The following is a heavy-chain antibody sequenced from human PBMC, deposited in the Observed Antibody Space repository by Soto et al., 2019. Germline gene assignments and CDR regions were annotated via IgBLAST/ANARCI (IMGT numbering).Heavy chain of an antibody. V-gene: IGHV4-4*02. CDR3: ARTTVTTNYYYYYMDV. Sequence: PSETLSLTCAVSSDSISSSNWWSWVRQPPGKGLEWIGVIYHSGSTNYNPSLKSRVTISVDKSKNQFSLNLSSVTAADTAVYYCARTTVTTNYYYYYMDVWGKGTTVTVSS. CDR1: SDSISSSNW. D-gene: IGHD4-17*01. CDR2: IYHSGST. J-gene: IGHJ6*03.